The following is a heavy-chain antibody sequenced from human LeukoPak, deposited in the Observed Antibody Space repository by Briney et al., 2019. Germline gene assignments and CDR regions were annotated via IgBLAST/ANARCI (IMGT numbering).Heavy chain of an antibody. CDR2: FSGSGGNT. V-gene: IGHV3-23*01. J-gene: IGHJ4*02. Sequence: GGSLRLSCAASGFTFSSYAMSWVRQAPGKGLEWVSTFSGSGGNTYYADSVKGRFTISRDNSKNTLYLQMNSLRAEDTAVYYCAKDRFVGATGPSTFDYWGQGTLVTVSS. CDR1: GFTFSSYA. D-gene: IGHD1-26*01. CDR3: AKDRFVGATGPSTFDY.